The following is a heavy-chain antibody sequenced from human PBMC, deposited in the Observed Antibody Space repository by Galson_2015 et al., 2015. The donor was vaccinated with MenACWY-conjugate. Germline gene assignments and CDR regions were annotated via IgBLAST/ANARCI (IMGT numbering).Heavy chain of an antibody. CDR1: GFTFSSCA. CDR3: AKVKGVYYSDAFDI. D-gene: IGHD3-22*01. V-gene: IGHV3-23*01. J-gene: IGHJ3*02. Sequence: PLRLSCAASGFTFSSCAMSWVRQAPGKGLEWVSAINGSGGSTYYADSVKGRFTISRDNSKNTLYLQMNSLRAEDTAVYYCAKVKGVYYSDAFDIWGQGTTVTVSS. CDR2: INGSGGST.